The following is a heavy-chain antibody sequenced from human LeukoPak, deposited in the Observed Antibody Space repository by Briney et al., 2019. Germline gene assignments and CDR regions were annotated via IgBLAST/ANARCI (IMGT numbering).Heavy chain of an antibody. CDR3: AREIWNDAKYYMDV. V-gene: IGHV3-33*01. J-gene: IGHJ6*03. Sequence: GGSLRLSCAASGFIFSDHGMHWVRQPPGKGLEWVALIWSGASSGLYAGSVKGRFTISRDTNTLYLQMNSLRAEDTAVYYCAREIWNDAKYYMDVGAKGPRSPSP. CDR2: IWSGASSG. D-gene: IGHD1-1*01. CDR1: GFIFSDHG.